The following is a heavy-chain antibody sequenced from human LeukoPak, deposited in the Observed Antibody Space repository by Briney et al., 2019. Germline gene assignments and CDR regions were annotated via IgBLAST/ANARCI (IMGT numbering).Heavy chain of an antibody. V-gene: IGHV3-23*01. Sequence: GGSLRLSCAASGFTFDDYGMSWVRQAPGKELEWVSAISGSGGSTYYADSVKGRFTISRDNSKNTLYLQMNSLRAEDTAVYYCAKSSGRVVVTVAFDIWGQGTMVTVSS. CDR1: GFTFDDYG. D-gene: IGHD2-21*02. CDR2: ISGSGGST. J-gene: IGHJ3*02. CDR3: AKSSGRVVVTVAFDI.